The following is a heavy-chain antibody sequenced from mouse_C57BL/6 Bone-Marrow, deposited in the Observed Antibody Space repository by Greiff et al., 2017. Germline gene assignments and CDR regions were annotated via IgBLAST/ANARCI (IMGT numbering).Heavy chain of an antibody. J-gene: IGHJ3*01. CDR2: INPYNGDT. D-gene: IGHD1-1*01. V-gene: IGHV1-20*01. CDR3: AREEDYYYGSSFAD. CDR1: GYSFTGYF. Sequence: VQLQQSGPELVKPGDSVKISCKASGYSFTGYFMNWVMQSHGKSLEWIGRINPYNGDTFYNQKFKGKATLTVDKSSSTAHMELRSLTSEDSAVYYCAREEDYYYGSSFADWGQGTLVTVSA.